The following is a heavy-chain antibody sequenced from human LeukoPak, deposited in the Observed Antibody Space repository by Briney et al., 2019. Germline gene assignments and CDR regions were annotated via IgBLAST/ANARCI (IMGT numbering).Heavy chain of an antibody. V-gene: IGHV3-66*01. CDR2: IYSGGST. CDR3: ARETYYYGSGSYFYLDY. CDR1: GFTVSSNY. Sequence: PGRSLRLSRAASGFTVSSNYMSWVRQAPGKGLEWVSVIYSGGSTYYADSVKGRFTISRDNSKNTLYLQMNSLRAEDTAVYYCARETYYYGSGSYFYLDYWGQGTLVTVSS. J-gene: IGHJ4*02. D-gene: IGHD3-10*01.